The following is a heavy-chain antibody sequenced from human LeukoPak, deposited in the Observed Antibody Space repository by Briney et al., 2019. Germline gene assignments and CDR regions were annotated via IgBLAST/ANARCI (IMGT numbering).Heavy chain of an antibody. CDR3: AKDHYDSSGYYPNWFDP. Sequence: GGSLRLSCAASGFTFSSYAMSWVRQAPGKGLEWVSAISGSGGSTYYADSVKGRFTISRDNSKNTLYLQMNSLRAEDTAVYYCAKDHYDSSGYYPNWFDPWGREPWSPSPQ. CDR2: ISGSGGST. D-gene: IGHD3-22*01. CDR1: GFTFSSYA. J-gene: IGHJ5*02. V-gene: IGHV3-23*01.